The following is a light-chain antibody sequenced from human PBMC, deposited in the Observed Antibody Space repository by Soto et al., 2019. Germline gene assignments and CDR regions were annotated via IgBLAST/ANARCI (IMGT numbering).Light chain of an antibody. CDR3: QQNGRSPT. J-gene: IGKJ3*01. Sequence: EIVLTQSRDARSLSPGERVSLSCRASLPVVRQYIAWYHQKPGQAPRLLIHDAVSRATGIPDRFSGSDSASGTDFTLFISRLEPEDCGVFYCQQNGRSPTFGPGTKVDIK. CDR2: DAV. CDR1: LPVVRQY. V-gene: IGKV3-20*01.